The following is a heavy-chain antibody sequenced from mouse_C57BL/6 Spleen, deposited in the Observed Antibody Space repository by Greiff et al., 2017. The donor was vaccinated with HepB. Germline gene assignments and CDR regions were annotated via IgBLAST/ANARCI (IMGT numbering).Heavy chain of an antibody. D-gene: IGHD2-2*01. CDR3: ARYDGYPPAMDY. J-gene: IGHJ4*01. V-gene: IGHV1-82*01. Sequence: VQRVESGPELVKPGASVKISCKASGYAFSSSWMNWVKQRPGKGLEWIGRIYPGDGDTNYNGKFKGKATLTADKSSSTAYMQLSSLTSEDSAVYFCARYDGYPPAMDYWGQGTSVTVSS. CDR2: IYPGDGDT. CDR1: GYAFSSSW.